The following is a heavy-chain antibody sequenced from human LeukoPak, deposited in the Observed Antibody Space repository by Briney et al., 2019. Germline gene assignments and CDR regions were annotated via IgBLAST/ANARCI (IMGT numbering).Heavy chain of an antibody. V-gene: IGHV3-23*01. CDR2: ISGSGGST. D-gene: IGHD2-15*01. CDR1: GFTFSSYA. J-gene: IGHJ4*02. Sequence: ARSLRLSCAASGFTFSSYAMHWVRQAPGKGLEWVSAISGSGGSTYYADSVKGRFTISRDNSKNTLYLQMNSLRAEDTAVYYCAKYALGYCSGGSCLGGFDYWGQGTLVTVSS. CDR3: AKYALGYCSGGSCLGGFDY.